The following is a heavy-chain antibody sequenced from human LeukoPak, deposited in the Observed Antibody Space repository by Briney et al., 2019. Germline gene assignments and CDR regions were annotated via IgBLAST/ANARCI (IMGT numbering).Heavy chain of an antibody. CDR3: ARDLRMALFDP. V-gene: IGHV4-59*01. CDR1: GGSISSYY. CDR2: IYYSGST. D-gene: IGHD5-24*01. Sequence: SETLSLTCTVSGGSISSYYWSWIRQPPGKGLEWIGYIYYSGSTNYNPSLKSRVTISVDTSKNQFSLKLSSVTAADTAVYYCARDLRMALFDPWGQGTLVTVSS. J-gene: IGHJ5*02.